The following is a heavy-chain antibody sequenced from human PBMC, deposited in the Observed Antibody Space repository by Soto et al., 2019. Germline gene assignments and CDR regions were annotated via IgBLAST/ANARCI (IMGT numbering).Heavy chain of an antibody. CDR1: GFTFSSYA. CDR2: ISYDGSNK. J-gene: IGHJ6*02. Sequence: PGGSLRLSCAASGFTFSSYAMHWVRQAPGKGLEWVAVISYDGSNKYYADSVKGRFTISRDNSKNTLYLQMNSLRAEDTAVYYCASERKLVGPHKNYYYYGMDVWGQGTTVTVSS. V-gene: IGHV3-30-3*01. D-gene: IGHD6-6*01. CDR3: ASERKLVGPHKNYYYYGMDV.